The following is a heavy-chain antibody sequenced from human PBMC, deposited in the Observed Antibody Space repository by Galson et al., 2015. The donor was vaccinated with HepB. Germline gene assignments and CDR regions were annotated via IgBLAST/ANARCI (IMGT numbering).Heavy chain of an antibody. CDR3: ARLQKATISREPFDI. CDR2: VYHSGAT. J-gene: IGHJ3*02. Sequence: SETLSLTCTVSGGSITTSNWWSWVRQSPEKGLEWIGEVYHSGATDYNLSLKSRVTMSVDKSKNQFSLKLTSVTAADTAIYYCARLQKATISREPFDIWGQGTKVTVSS. D-gene: IGHD5-24*01. CDR1: GGSITTSNW. V-gene: IGHV4-4*02.